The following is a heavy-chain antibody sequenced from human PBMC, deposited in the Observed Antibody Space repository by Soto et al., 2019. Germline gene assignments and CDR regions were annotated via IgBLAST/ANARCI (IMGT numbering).Heavy chain of an antibody. CDR3: ARRPHCSGGICYYGLDN. J-gene: IGHJ4*02. Sequence: QVQLVQSGAEVKKPGASVKVSCKASGYTFTKSDINWVRQAPGQGLEWMGWMNPDRGHAAYAQKFQGRVTLTTSTSTSTVYMEMRSLGSEDTAVYYCARRPHCSGGICYYGLDNWGQGTLVTVSS. CDR2: MNPDRGHA. CDR1: GYTFTKSD. D-gene: IGHD2-15*01. V-gene: IGHV1-8*01.